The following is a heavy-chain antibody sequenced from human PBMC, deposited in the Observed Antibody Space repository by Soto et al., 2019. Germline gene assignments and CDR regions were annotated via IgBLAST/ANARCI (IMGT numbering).Heavy chain of an antibody. Sequence: QITLKESGPPLVKPTQTLTLTCTFSGFSLSTSGVGVGWIRQPPGKALEWLALIYWDDDKRYSPSLKSRLTITKDTSKNQVVLTMTNMDPVDTATYYCAHRTIKTIFGVVITTPSGWDDAFDIWGQGTMVTVSS. D-gene: IGHD3-3*01. J-gene: IGHJ3*02. CDR2: IYWDDDK. CDR3: AHRTIKTIFGVVITTPSGWDDAFDI. V-gene: IGHV2-5*02. CDR1: GFSLSTSGVG.